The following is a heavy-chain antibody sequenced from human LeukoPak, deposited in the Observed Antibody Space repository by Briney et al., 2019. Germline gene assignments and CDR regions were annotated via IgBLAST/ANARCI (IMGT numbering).Heavy chain of an antibody. CDR3: ATLEVWFGGSYFDY. V-gene: IGHV1-24*01. Sequence: ASENVSRKVSGYTLTELSMHWVRQAPGKGREWMGGFVPEDGETIYAQKFQGRVTMTEDTSTDTAYMELSSLRAEDTAVYYCATLEVWFGGSYFDYWGQGTLVTVSS. CDR1: GYTLTELS. J-gene: IGHJ4*02. D-gene: IGHD3-10*01. CDR2: FVPEDGET.